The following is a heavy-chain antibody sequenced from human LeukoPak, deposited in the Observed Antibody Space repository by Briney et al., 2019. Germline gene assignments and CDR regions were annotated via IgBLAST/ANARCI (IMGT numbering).Heavy chain of an antibody. V-gene: IGHV3-23*01. CDR3: AKKRGSGWRYYFDY. CDR1: GFAFSSYA. J-gene: IGHJ4*02. CDR2: ISGSGGST. Sequence: GGSLRLSCAASGFAFSSYAMSWVRQAPGKGLEWVSAISGSGGSTYYADSVKGRFTISRDNSKNTLYLQMNSLRAEDTAVYYCAKKRGSGWRYYFDYWGQGTLVTVSS. D-gene: IGHD6-19*01.